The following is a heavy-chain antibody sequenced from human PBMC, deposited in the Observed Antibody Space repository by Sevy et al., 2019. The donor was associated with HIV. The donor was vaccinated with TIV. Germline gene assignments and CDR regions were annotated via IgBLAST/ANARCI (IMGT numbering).Heavy chain of an antibody. Sequence: GGSLRLSCAASGFTFDDYAMHWVRQAPGKGLEWVSGISWNRGSIGYADSVKGRFTISRDNAKNSLYLQMNSLRAEDTALYYCAKGQFYYDSSGYYLSWGQGTLVTVSS. CDR3: AKGQFYYDSSGYYLS. CDR2: ISWNRGSI. CDR1: GFTFDDYA. D-gene: IGHD3-22*01. J-gene: IGHJ4*02. V-gene: IGHV3-9*01.